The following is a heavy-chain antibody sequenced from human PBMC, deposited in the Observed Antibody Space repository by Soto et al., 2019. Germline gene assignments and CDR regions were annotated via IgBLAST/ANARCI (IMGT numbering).Heavy chain of an antibody. CDR1: GFTFSNAW. V-gene: IGHV3-30-3*01. CDR3: ARGVTVAAEGPYYYYGMDV. D-gene: IGHD6-19*01. Sequence: GGSLRLSCAASGFTFSNAWMNWVRQAPGQGLEWVAVISYDGSNKYYADSVKGRFTISRDNSKNTLYLQMNSLRAEDTAVYYCARGVTVAAEGPYYYYGMDVWGQGTTVTVSS. CDR2: ISYDGSNK. J-gene: IGHJ6*02.